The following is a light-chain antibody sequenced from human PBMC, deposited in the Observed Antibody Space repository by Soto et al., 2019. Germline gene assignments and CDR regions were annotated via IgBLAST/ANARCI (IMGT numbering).Light chain of an antibody. CDR2: KAS. CDR3: QHYNSYSEA. J-gene: IGKJ1*01. CDR1: QTISSW. Sequence: DLQMPPSPSTLSPSVGDRVTITSRPRQTISSWWGWYQQKPGKAPKLLMYKASTLKSGVPSRVSGSGSGTEFTLTISSLQPDDFATYYCQHYNSYSEAFGQGTKVDIK. V-gene: IGKV1-5*03.